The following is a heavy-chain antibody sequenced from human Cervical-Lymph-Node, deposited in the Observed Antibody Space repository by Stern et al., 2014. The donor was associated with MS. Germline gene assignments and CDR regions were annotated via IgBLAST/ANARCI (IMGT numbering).Heavy chain of an antibody. CDR1: GYSFATYW. Sequence: QLVQSGAEVKKPGESLKISCKGSGYSFATYWIGWVRQMPGKGLEWMGIIYPGDSGTRYSPSFQGHVTLPADKSIPNRLPLTRSLKASDTAMYYCARPGDDTAKYGLDVWGQGTTVTVSS. V-gene: IGHV5-51*01. CDR2: IYPGDSGT. D-gene: IGHD5-18*01. J-gene: IGHJ6*02. CDR3: ARPGDDTAKYGLDV.